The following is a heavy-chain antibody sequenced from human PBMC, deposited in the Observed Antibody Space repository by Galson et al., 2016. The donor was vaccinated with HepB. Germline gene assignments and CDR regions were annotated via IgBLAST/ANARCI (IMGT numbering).Heavy chain of an antibody. J-gene: IGHJ4*02. CDR1: GFTFDDYA. Sequence: SLRLSCAASGFTFDDYAMHWVRQAPGKGLEWVSGISWNNDIILYADSVKGRFTISRDNAKNSLYLQMNSLRAEDTALYYCAKDKWDGVVGATFDYWGQGTLVTVSS. CDR2: ISWNNDII. D-gene: IGHD1-26*01. V-gene: IGHV3-9*01. CDR3: AKDKWDGVVGATFDY.